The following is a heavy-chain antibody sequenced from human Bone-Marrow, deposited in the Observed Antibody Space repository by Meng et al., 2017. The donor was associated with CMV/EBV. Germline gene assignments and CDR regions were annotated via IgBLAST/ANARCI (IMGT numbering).Heavy chain of an antibody. CDR1: GYIFTSYG. V-gene: IGHV1-18*01. CDR2: IGIDEGKT. J-gene: IGHJ4*02. CDR3: ATSSLGGYYGPVDY. D-gene: IGHD3-3*01. Sequence: ASVKVSCKASGYIFTSYGITWVRQAPGQGLEWMGWIGIDEGKTNYAQKLQGRVTMTTDTSTRTAHMELRRMRSDDTAVYYRATSSLGGYYGPVDYWGQGTLVTVSS.